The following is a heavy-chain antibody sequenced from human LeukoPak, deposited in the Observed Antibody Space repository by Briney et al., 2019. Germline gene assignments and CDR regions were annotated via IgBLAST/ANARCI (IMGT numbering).Heavy chain of an antibody. J-gene: IGHJ4*02. V-gene: IGHV4-59*01. CDR3: ARGGGDFWNGYFGFCDS. D-gene: IGHD3-3*01. CDR2: IYYGGTT. Sequence: SETLSLTCSVSGGSISAYYWSWIRQSPGKGLEWIGYIYYGGTTNYNPSLKSRVTISVDTSKNQFSLRLSSVTAADTALYYCARGGGDFWNGYFGFCDSWGQATLVTVSS. CDR1: GGSISAYY.